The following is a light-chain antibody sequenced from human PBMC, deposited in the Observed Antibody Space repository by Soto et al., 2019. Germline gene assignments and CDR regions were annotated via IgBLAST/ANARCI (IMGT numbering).Light chain of an antibody. CDR1: QSISSY. J-gene: IGKJ5*01. CDR3: QQLKSYVT. CDR2: AAS. V-gene: IGKV1-39*01. Sequence: DIQMTQSPSSLSASVGDRVTIPCRASQSISSYLNWYQQKPGKAPKLLIYAASSLQSGVPSRFSGSGSGTDFALTISSLQPEDFATYYCQQLKSYVTFGQGTRLEIK.